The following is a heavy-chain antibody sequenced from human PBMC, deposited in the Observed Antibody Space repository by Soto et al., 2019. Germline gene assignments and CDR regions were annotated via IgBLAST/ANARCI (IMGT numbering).Heavy chain of an antibody. Sequence: SETLSLTCTVSGGSISSGDYYWSWIRQPPGKGLEWIGYIYYSGSTNYNPSLKSRVTISVDTSKNQFSLKLSSVTAADTAVYYCATTDSSGYFGWFDPWGQGTLVTVSS. V-gene: IGHV4-61*08. CDR3: ATTDSSGYFGWFDP. CDR2: IYYSGST. CDR1: GGSISSGDYY. J-gene: IGHJ5*02. D-gene: IGHD3-22*01.